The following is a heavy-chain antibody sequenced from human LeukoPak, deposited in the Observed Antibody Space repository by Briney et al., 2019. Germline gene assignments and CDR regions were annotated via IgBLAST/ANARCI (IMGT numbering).Heavy chain of an antibody. Sequence: GGSLRLSCAASGFTFSSYGMHWVRQAPGKGLEWVAVIWYDGSNKYYADSVKGRFTISRDNSKNTLYLQMNSLRAEDTAVYYCERDLGGATPFDYWGQGTLVTVSS. J-gene: IGHJ4*02. D-gene: IGHD1-26*01. CDR1: GFTFSSYG. CDR2: IWYDGSNK. V-gene: IGHV3-33*01. CDR3: ERDLGGATPFDY.